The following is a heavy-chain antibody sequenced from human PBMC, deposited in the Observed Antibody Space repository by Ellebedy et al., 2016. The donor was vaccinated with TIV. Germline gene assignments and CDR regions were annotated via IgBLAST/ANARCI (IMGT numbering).Heavy chain of an antibody. CDR1: GFTFSGSA. V-gene: IGHV3-73*01. Sequence: PVGSLRLSCAASGFTFSGSAMHWVRQASGKGLERVGRIRTKGYNYATEYTASLKGRFTIFRDDSENMAYLQMNSLKTDDTAVYYCTSTSGLYSCSGRSYWGQGTLVTVSS. J-gene: IGHJ4*02. CDR3: TSTSGLYSCSGRSY. CDR2: IRTKGYNYAT. D-gene: IGHD3-10*01.